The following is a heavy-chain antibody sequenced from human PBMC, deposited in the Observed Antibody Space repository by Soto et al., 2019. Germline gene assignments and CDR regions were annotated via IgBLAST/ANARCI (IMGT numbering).Heavy chain of an antibody. CDR1: GFTFSSHA. J-gene: IGHJ4*02. CDR3: AKHSQKGVVPARDYFDY. D-gene: IGHD2-15*01. CDR2: ISGSGGSI. V-gene: IGHV3-23*01. Sequence: GGSLRLSCAASGFTFSSHAMSLVRQAPGKGLEWVSAISGSGGSIYYADPVKGRFTISGDNSKNTLYLQMNSLRAEDTAVYYCAKHSQKGVVPARDYFDYWGQGTLVTVSS.